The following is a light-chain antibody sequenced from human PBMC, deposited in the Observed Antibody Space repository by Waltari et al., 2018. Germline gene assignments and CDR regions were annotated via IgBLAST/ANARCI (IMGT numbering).Light chain of an antibody. J-gene: IGKJ2*01. CDR3: QQYGSSPYT. CDR1: QSVSSSY. CDR2: GAS. V-gene: IGKV3-20*01. Sequence: EIVLTQSPGTLSLSPGERATLSCRASQSVSSSYLAWYQQKPGQAPRLLIYGASSRATGIPDRFSGSVSGTDFTLTISRLEPEDFAVYYCQQYGSSPYTFGQGTKLEIK.